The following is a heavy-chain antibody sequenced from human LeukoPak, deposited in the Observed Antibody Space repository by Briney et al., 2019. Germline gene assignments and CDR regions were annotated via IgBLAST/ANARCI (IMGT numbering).Heavy chain of an antibody. J-gene: IGHJ4*02. CDR1: GYSISRGYY. CDR3: ARVPETHFDY. V-gene: IGHV4-38-2*01. D-gene: IGHD2-2*01. CDR2: IYHSGST. Sequence: SETLSLTCAVSGYSISRGYYWGWIRQPPGKGLEWIVRIYHSGSTYYSPSLKSRVTISVDTSKKQFSLKLSSVTAADTAVYYCARVPETHFDYWGQGILVTVSS.